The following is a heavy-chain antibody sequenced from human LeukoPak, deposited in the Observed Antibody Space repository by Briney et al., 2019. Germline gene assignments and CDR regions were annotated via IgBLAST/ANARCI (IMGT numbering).Heavy chain of an antibody. D-gene: IGHD6-6*01. CDR2: INPAGDSV. CDR1: GYTFINDY. V-gene: IGHV1-46*01. J-gene: IGHJ6*02. CDR3: AREEEYSSSSYRYYGMDV. Sequence: ASVKVSCKASGYTFINDYTHWVRQAPGQGLEWMGRINPAGDSVNYAQKFQDRVTMTRDTSTSTVYMELSSLRSEDTAVYYCAREEEYSSSSYRYYGMDVWGQGTTVTVSS.